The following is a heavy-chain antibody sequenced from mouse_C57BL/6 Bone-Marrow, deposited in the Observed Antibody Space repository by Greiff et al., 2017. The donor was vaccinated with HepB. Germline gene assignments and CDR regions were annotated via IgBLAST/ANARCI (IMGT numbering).Heavy chain of an antibody. Sequence: QVQLQQSGSELRSPGSSVKLSCKDFDSEVFPIAYMSWVRQKPGHGFEWIGGILPSIGRTIYGEKFEDKATLDADTLSNTAYLELNSLTSEDSAIYYCARSGGEKWLLDYYAMDYWGQGTSVTVSS. D-gene: IGHD2-3*01. CDR2: ILPSIGRT. J-gene: IGHJ4*01. V-gene: IGHV15-2*01. CDR3: ARSGGEKWLLDYYAMDY. CDR1: DSEVFPIAY.